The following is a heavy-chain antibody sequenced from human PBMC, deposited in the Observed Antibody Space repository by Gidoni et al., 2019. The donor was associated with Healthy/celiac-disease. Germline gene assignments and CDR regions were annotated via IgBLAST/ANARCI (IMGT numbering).Heavy chain of an antibody. J-gene: IGHJ4*02. V-gene: IGHV1-69*02. Sequence: QVQLVQSGAAVKKPGSSVKVSCKASGGTFISYTISWVRQAPGQGLEWMGRIIPILGIANYAQKFQGRVTITADKSTSTAYMELSSLRSEDTAVYYCASLAPRLTQAGPLRYWGQGTLVTVSS. D-gene: IGHD6-13*01. CDR2: IIPILGIA. CDR1: GGTFISYT. CDR3: ASLAPRLTQAGPLRY.